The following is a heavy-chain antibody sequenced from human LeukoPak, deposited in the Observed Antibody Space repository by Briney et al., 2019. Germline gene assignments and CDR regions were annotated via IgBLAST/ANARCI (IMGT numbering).Heavy chain of an antibody. D-gene: IGHD5-12*01. J-gene: IGHJ4*02. CDR2: IYYSGST. CDR1: GGSISSYF. CDR3: ARGQADIVATMNY. Sequence: PSETLSLTCTVSGGSISSYFWNWIRQPPGKGLEWIGFIYYSGSTNYNPSLKSRVTISVDTSKNQFSLRLSSVTAADTAVYFCARGQADIVATMNYWGQGTLVTVSS. V-gene: IGHV4-59*01.